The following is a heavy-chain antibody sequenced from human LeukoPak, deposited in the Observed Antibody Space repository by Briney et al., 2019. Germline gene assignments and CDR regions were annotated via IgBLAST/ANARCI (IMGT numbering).Heavy chain of an antibody. CDR3: AAGIRGWVFDY. V-gene: IGHV4-4*07. D-gene: IGHD1-14*01. J-gene: IGHJ4*02. CDR1: GGSIGSYY. Sequence: SETLSLTCTGSGGSIGSYYWSWLRQPAGKGLEWFGRIYTSGSTNYNPSLKSRVTMSVATSNTQFSLQLSSVPAADTAVYYCAAGIRGWVFDYGGQGTLVTVPS. CDR2: IYTSGST.